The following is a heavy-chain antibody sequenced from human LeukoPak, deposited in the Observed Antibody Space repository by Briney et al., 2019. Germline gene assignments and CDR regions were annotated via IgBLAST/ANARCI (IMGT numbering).Heavy chain of an antibody. CDR3: ARDNSRIDYSFWSGYYSDKNYFDY. J-gene: IGHJ4*02. V-gene: IGHV4-61*02. D-gene: IGHD3-3*01. Sequence: PSQTLSLTCTVSGGSISSDHYYWSWIRQPAGKGLEWTGRIYASGSTNYNPSLKSRVTMSLHTSKNQFSLNLTSVTAADTAVYYCARDNSRIDYSFWSGYYSDKNYFDYWGQGTLVTVSS. CDR2: IYASGST. CDR1: GGSISSDHYY.